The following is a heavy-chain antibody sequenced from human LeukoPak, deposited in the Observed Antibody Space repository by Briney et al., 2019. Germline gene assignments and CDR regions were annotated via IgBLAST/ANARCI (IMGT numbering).Heavy chain of an antibody. Sequence: SETLSLTCTVSGGSITSGDYYWSWIRQPPGKGLEWIGYIYYSGSTYYNPSLKSRVTISVDTPKNHFSLKLSSVTAADTAVYYCANYPRIEAGGFDYWGQGTLVTVSS. CDR3: ANYPRIEAGGFDY. V-gene: IGHV4-30-4*01. CDR1: GGSITSGDYY. D-gene: IGHD6-13*01. CDR2: IYYSGST. J-gene: IGHJ4*02.